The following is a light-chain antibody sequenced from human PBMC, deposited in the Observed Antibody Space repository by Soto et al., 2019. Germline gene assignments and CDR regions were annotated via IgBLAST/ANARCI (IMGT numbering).Light chain of an antibody. J-gene: IGKJ5*01. V-gene: IGKV3-15*01. CDR3: QQCSDWPLFT. Sequence: EIVMTQSPATLSVSPGERVTLSCRASQSVSNYLAWYQHKPGQPPRLLIYGASTRATGIPARFSGSVSGTDFTLTINTLQSEDSAVYFCQQCSDWPLFTFGQGTRLEIK. CDR2: GAS. CDR1: QSVSNY.